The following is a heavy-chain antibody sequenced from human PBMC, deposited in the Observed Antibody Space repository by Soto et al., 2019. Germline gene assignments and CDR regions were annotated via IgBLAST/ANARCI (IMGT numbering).Heavy chain of an antibody. CDR2: IIPILGIA. CDR3: ARERGGMGSRSYYGY. D-gene: IGHD3-10*01. CDR1: GGTFSSYT. J-gene: IGHJ4*02. V-gene: IGHV1-69*08. Sequence: QVQLVQSGAEVKKPGSSVKVSCKASGGTFSSYTISWVRQAPGQGLEWMGRIIPILGIANYAQKFQGRVTTSAYKSTSTAYMELSRLRSEDTDVYYCARERGGMGSRSYYGYWGQGTLVTVSS.